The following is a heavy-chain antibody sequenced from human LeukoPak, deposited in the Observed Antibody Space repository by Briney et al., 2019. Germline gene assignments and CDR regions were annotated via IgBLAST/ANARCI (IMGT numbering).Heavy chain of an antibody. CDR2: MNPNSGNT. V-gene: IGHV1-8*02. CDR1: GYTFTSYG. Sequence: VSVKVSCKASGYTFTSYGINWVRQATGQGLEWMGWMNPNSGNTGYAQKFQGRVTMTRNTSISTAYMELSSLRSEDTAVYYCARARGITHGYPWGQGTLVTVSS. CDR3: ARARGITHGYP. D-gene: IGHD3-10*01. J-gene: IGHJ5*02.